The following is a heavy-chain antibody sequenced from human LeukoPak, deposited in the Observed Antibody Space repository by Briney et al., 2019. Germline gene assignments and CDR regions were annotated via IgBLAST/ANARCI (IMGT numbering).Heavy chain of an antibody. V-gene: IGHV5-51*01. D-gene: IGHD7-27*01. CDR1: GYRFTSYW. J-gene: IGHJ4*02. Sequence: GESLQISCKGSGYRFTSYWIGWVRQMPGKGLEWMGVIYPGDSDSRYSPSFQGQVIISADKSISTAYLQWSSLKASDTAMYYCARMGNGGLGDFDYWGQGTLVTVSS. CDR2: IYPGDSDS. CDR3: ARMGNGGLGDFDY.